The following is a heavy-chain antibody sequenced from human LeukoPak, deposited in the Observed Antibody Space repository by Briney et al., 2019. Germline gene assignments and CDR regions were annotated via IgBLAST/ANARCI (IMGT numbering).Heavy chain of an antibody. CDR2: ITGSGGNT. CDR3: ARTSCSGGDCHRLNWFDP. Sequence: GGSLRLSCAASGFTFSSYAMSWVRQAPGKGLEWVSGITGSGGNTYYADSVKGRFTISRDNSKNTLYLQMNSLRAEDTGVYFCARTSCSGGDCHRLNWFDPWGQGTQVTVSS. J-gene: IGHJ5*02. D-gene: IGHD2-15*01. CDR1: GFTFSSYA. V-gene: IGHV3-23*01.